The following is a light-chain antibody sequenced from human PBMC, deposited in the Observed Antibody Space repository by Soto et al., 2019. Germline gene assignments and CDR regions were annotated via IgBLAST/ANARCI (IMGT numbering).Light chain of an antibody. CDR1: SSDVGNFDY. V-gene: IGLV2-14*03. J-gene: IGLJ7*01. CDR2: DVS. Sequence: QSALTQPASVSGSPGQSITISCTGTSSDVGNFDYVSWYQHRPGMAPKLIIYDVSNRPSGVSHRFSGSKSGNTASLTFSGLQAEDEADYYCSSSTTSTSWVYGGGTQLTVL. CDR3: SSSTTSTSWV.